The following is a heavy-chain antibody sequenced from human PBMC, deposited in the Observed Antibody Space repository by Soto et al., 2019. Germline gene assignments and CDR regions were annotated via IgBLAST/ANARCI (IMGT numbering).Heavy chain of an antibody. D-gene: IGHD4-17*01. CDR3: ARHGATTTRSNWFDP. Sequence: CQGSGYSFTSYWISWVRQMPGKGLEWMGRIDPSDSYTNYSPSFQGHVTISADKSISTAYLQWSSLKASDTAMYYCARHGATTTRSNWFDPWGQGTLVTVSS. CDR1: GYSFTSYW. V-gene: IGHV5-10-1*01. CDR2: IDPSDSYT. J-gene: IGHJ5*02.